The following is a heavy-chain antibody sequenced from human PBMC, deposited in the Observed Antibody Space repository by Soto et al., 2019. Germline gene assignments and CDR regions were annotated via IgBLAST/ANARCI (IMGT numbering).Heavy chain of an antibody. D-gene: IGHD3-10*01. CDR2: VSGSGGRT. CDR1: GFTFSSYA. Sequence: EVQLLESGGGLVQPGGSLRLSCAASGFTFSSYAMSWVRQAPGKGLEWVSAVSGSGGRTYYADSVKGRFTISRDSSKNTLYLQMNSLRAEDTAVYYCAKDQLRGTLPDAFDIWGQGTMVTVSS. V-gene: IGHV3-23*01. CDR3: AKDQLRGTLPDAFDI. J-gene: IGHJ3*02.